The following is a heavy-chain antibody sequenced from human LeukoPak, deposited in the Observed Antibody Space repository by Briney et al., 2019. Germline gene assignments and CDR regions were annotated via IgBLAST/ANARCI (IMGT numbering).Heavy chain of an antibody. Sequence: GGSLRLPCAASGFTFSSYGMHWVRQAPGKGLEWVAVIWYDGSNKYYADSVKGRFTISRDNSKNTLYLQMNSLRAEDTAVYYCAKDVVWGYPKYYFDYWGQGTLVTVSS. J-gene: IGHJ4*02. D-gene: IGHD7-27*01. CDR3: AKDVVWGYPKYYFDY. CDR2: IWYDGSNK. CDR1: GFTFSSYG. V-gene: IGHV3-33*06.